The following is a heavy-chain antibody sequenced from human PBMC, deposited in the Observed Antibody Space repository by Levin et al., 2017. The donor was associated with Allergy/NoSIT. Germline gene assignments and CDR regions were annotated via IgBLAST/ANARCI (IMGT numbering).Heavy chain of an antibody. CDR3: ARVGPPGYYGMDV. CDR2: SRNKANSYTT. Sequence: LSLPCAASGFTFSDPYMDWVRQTPGKGLEWVGRSRNKANSYTTEYAASVKGRFTISRDDSKNALYLQMNSLKTEDTAVYYCARVGPPGYYGMDVWGQGTTVTVSS. CDR1: GFTFSDPY. V-gene: IGHV3-72*01. J-gene: IGHJ6*02. D-gene: IGHD2-15*01.